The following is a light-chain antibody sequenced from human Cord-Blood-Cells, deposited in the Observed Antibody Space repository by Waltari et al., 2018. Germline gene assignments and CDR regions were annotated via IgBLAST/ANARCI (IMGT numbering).Light chain of an antibody. Sequence: QSALTHHASVPGSPRPSLTISCTGTSSDVGSYNLVSWYQQHPGKASKLMIYEGSKRPSGVSNRFSGSKSGNTASLTISGLQAEDEADYYCCSYAGSSTLVFGGGTKLTVL. V-gene: IGLV2-23*01. J-gene: IGLJ3*02. CDR1: SSDVGSYNL. CDR2: EGS. CDR3: CSYAGSSTLV.